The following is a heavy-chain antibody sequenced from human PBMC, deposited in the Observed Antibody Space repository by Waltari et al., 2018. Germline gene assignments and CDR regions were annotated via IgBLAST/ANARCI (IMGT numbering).Heavy chain of an antibody. J-gene: IGHJ4*02. CDR2: INRYGSST. Sequence: EVQLVESGGGLVQPGGSLRLSCAASGFTFSSYWMHWVRQAPGKGLVWVPRINRYGSSTSYADSVKCLFTISRDNAKNTLYLQMNSLRAEDTAIYYCVKLKNIDYWGQGTLVTVSS. CDR1: GFTFSSYW. V-gene: IGHV3-74*01. CDR3: VKLKNIDY.